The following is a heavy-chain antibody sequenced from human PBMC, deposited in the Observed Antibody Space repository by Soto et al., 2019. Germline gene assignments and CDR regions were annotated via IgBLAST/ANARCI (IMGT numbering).Heavy chain of an antibody. Sequence: SETLSLTCTVSGGSTSSGDYYWSWIRQPPGKGLEWIGYIYYSGSTYYNPSLKSRVTISVDTSKNQFSLKLSSVTAADTAVYYCARGTTTIFGVVSPFDYWGQGTLVTVSS. CDR2: IYYSGST. J-gene: IGHJ4*02. D-gene: IGHD3-3*01. CDR1: GGSTSSGDYY. CDR3: ARGTTTIFGVVSPFDY. V-gene: IGHV4-30-4*01.